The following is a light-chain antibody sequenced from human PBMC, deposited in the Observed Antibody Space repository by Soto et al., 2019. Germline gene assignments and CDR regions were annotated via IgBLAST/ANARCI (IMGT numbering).Light chain of an antibody. V-gene: IGLV2-8*01. CDR2: EVV. Sequence: QSALTQPPSASGSPGQSVTISCTGSKSDIGIYDFVSWYQHHPGKAPRLIIYEVVQRPSGVPDRFSGSKSGITASLTVSGLQAANEADYFCKSYAGSNTYVFGTGTQLTVL. J-gene: IGLJ1*01. CDR3: KSYAGSNTYV. CDR1: KSDIGIYDF.